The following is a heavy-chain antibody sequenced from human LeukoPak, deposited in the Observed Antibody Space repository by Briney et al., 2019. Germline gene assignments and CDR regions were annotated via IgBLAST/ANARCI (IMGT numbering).Heavy chain of an antibody. CDR2: INPSGGST. Sequence: ASVKVSCKASGYTFTSYYMHWVRQAPGQGLEWMGIINPSGGSTSNAQEFQGRVTMTRDTSTSTVYMELSSLRSEDTAVYYCAREVLPGAAALSGGLDYWGQGTLVTVSS. J-gene: IGHJ4*02. V-gene: IGHV1-46*01. CDR3: AREVLPGAAALSGGLDY. D-gene: IGHD6-13*01. CDR1: GYTFTSYY.